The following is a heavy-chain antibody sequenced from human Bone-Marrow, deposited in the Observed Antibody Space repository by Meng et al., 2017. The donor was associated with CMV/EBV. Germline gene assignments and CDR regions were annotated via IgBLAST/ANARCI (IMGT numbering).Heavy chain of an antibody. D-gene: IGHD1-26*01. CDR2: ISYSGPT. V-gene: IGHV4-59*01. CDR3: ARGDSGSHVKYAFDI. CDR1: GGSIKAYY. Sequence: SETLSLTCSVSGGSIKAYYWTWIRQPPGKGLEWIGYISYSGPTNYNPSLKSRVTMSLDTSKNQFSLKLTSVAAADTAVYYCARGDSGSHVKYAFDIWGQGTMVTVSS. J-gene: IGHJ3*02.